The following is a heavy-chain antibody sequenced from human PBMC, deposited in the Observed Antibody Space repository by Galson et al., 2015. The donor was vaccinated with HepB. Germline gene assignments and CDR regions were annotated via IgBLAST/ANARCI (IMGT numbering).Heavy chain of an antibody. CDR2: ITWNSGSI. Sequence: SLRLSCAASGFTFDDYAMHWVRQAPGKGLEWVASITWNSGSIDYADSVKGRFTISRDNAKSSLYLQMHSLRVEDTALYYCAKDKRSISLAGINLDYWGQGTLVTVSS. V-gene: IGHV3-9*01. D-gene: IGHD6-19*01. J-gene: IGHJ4*02. CDR3: AKDKRSISLAGINLDY. CDR1: GFTFDDYA.